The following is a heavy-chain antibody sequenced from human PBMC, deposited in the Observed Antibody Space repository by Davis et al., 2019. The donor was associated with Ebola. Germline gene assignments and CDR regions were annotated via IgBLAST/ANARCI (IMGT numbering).Heavy chain of an antibody. CDR2: IYTSGST. V-gene: IGHV4-61*09. J-gene: IGHJ3*02. Sequence: PSETLSLTCTVSGGSISSGSYYWSWIRQPAGKGLEWIGHIYTSGSTNYNPSLKSRVTISVDTSKNQFSLKLSSVTAADTAVYYCARGRRFLEWLLWALDAFDIWGQGTMVTVSS. CDR1: GGSISSGSYY. D-gene: IGHD3-3*01. CDR3: ARGRRFLEWLLWALDAFDI.